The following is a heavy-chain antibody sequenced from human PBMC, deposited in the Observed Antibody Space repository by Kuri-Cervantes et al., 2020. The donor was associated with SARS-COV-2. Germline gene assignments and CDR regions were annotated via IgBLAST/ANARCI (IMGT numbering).Heavy chain of an antibody. CDR2: IYPGESDT. D-gene: IGHD1-14*01. J-gene: IGHJ4*02. V-gene: IGHV5-51*01. CDR3: ARHGTSEGMASSIDY. CDR1: GYSFTSYW. Sequence: SCKGSGYSFTSYWIGWVRQMPGKGLEWMGMIYPGESDTRYSPSFQGQVPISSHKFISTAYLQWSSLKASATAMYYCARHGTSEGMASSIDYWGQGTLVTVSS.